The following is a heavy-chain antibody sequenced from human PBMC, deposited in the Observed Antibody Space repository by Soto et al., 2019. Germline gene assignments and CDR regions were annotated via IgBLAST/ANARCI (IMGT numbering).Heavy chain of an antibody. CDR3: TRARYGDHFDS. Sequence: SETLSLTCSASGDSMTGANWGWFRQSPEKGLEWIGYIDYSGSTNYNPSLRSRITITIDTSSNQFSLNLASVTAADAAVYYCTRARYGDHFDSWGQGTLVTVSS. J-gene: IGHJ4*02. V-gene: IGHV4-59*01. D-gene: IGHD4-17*01. CDR2: IDYSGST. CDR1: GDSMTGAN.